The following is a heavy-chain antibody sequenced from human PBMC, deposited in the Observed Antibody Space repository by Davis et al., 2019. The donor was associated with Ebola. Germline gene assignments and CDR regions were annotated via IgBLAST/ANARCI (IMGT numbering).Heavy chain of an antibody. J-gene: IGHJ4*02. D-gene: IGHD1-26*01. CDR2: IYHSGST. Sequence: PSETLSLTCTVSGGSISSHYWSWIRQPPGKGLEWIGSIYHSGSTYYNPSLKSRVTISVDTSKNQFSLKLSSVTAADTAVYYCARDSRYSGSYSHFDYWGQGTLVTVSS. V-gene: IGHV4-38-2*02. CDR3: ARDSRYSGSYSHFDY. CDR1: GGSISSHY.